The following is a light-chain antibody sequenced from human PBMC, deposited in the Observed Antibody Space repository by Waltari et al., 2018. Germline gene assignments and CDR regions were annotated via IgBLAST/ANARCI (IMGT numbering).Light chain of an antibody. CDR2: EDS. CDR3: ASFAGSNTL. CDR1: STDIGVYNY. J-gene: IGLJ2*01. Sequence: QSALTQPPSASGSPGQSVTISCTGTSTDIGVYNYVSWYQQHPGKAPKLLIYEDSERPSGVPDRFSGSKSGITASLTVFGLQTEDEADYYCASFAGSNTLFGGGTKLTVL. V-gene: IGLV2-8*01.